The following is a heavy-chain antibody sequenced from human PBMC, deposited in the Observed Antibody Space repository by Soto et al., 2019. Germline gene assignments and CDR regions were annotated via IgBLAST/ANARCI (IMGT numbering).Heavy chain of an antibody. J-gene: IGHJ4*02. V-gene: IGHV3-9*01. Sequence: QLVESGGGLVQPGRSLRLSCVASGFRFDEYAIHWVRQAPGKGLEWVSGISWDSGSINYAGSVRGRFTVSRDNAKNSLYLHMTSLRSEGTAFYYCAKIVTRHSLVPVFDQWGQGALVSVSS. D-gene: IGHD2-21*01. CDR1: GFRFDEYA. CDR3: AKIVTRHSLVPVFDQ. CDR2: ISWDSGSI.